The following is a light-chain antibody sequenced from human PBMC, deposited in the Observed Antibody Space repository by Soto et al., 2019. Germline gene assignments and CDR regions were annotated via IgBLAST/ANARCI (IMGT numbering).Light chain of an antibody. CDR1: SSDVGTYNH. CDR3: CSYTTSSTLV. J-gene: IGLJ1*01. CDR2: EVS. V-gene: IGLV2-14*01. Sequence: QSALAQPASVSGSPGQSITFSCTGTSSDVGTYNHVSWYQQHPGKAPQLIIYEVSNRPSGLSNRFSASKSGNTASLTISGLQAEDEADYYCCSYTTSSTLVXGTGTKVTVL.